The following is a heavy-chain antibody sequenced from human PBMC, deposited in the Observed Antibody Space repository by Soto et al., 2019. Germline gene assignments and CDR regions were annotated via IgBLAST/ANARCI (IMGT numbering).Heavy chain of an antibody. CDR1: GYTFTSYP. V-gene: IGHV1-3*01. CDR2: INAGNGST. J-gene: IGHJ5*02. CDR3: ARVVGEYLLVGGWFDP. Sequence: QVQLVQSGAEVTKPGASVKVSFKPSGYTFTSYPMHWVRQAPGQRLEWLGWINAGNGSTKYSQKFQGRVTVTRDTSASTAYMELSSLRSEDTAVYYCARVVGEYLLVGGWFDPWGQGTLVTVSS. D-gene: IGHD2-2*01.